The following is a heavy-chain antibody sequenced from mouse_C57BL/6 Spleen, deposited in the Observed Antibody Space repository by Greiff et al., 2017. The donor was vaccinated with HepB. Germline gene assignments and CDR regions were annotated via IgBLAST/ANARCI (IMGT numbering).Heavy chain of an antibody. CDR1: GYSFTGYF. J-gene: IGHJ1*03. CDR3: VYGSSPYWYFDV. CDR2: INPYNGDT. D-gene: IGHD1-1*01. Sequence: EVKLVESGPELVKPGDSVKISCKASGYSFTGYFMNWVMQSHGKSLEWIGRINPYNGDTFYNQKFKGKATLTVDKSSSTAHMELRSLTSEDSAVYYCVYGSSPYWYFDVWGTGTTVTVSS. V-gene: IGHV1-20*01.